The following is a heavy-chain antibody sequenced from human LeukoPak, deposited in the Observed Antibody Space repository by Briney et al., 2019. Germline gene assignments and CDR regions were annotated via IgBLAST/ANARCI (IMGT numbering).Heavy chain of an antibody. J-gene: IGHJ4*02. D-gene: IGHD1-26*01. CDR3: ARESELPETRFDY. Sequence: KSSETLSLTCAVSGGSISSSNWWSWVRQPPGKGLEWIGEIYHSGSTNYNPSLKSRVIISVDKSKNQFSLKLSSVTAADTAVYYCARESELPETRFDYWGQGTLVTVSS. CDR1: GGSISSSNW. CDR2: IYHSGST. V-gene: IGHV4-4*02.